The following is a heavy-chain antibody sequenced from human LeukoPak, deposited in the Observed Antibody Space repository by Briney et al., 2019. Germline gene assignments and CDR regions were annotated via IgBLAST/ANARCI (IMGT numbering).Heavy chain of an antibody. CDR2: INHSGST. CDR3: ATIGATPDY. J-gene: IGHJ4*02. V-gene: IGHV4-34*01. D-gene: IGHD2/OR15-2a*01. Sequence: NPSETLSLTCAVYGGSFSGYYWSWIRQPPGKGLEWIGEINHSGSTNYNPSLKSRVTISVDTSKNQFSLKLSSVTAADTAVYYCATIGATPDYWGQGTLVTVSS. CDR1: GGSFSGYY.